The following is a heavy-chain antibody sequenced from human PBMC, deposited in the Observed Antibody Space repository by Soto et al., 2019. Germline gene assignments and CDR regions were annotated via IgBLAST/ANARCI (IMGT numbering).Heavy chain of an antibody. J-gene: IGHJ4*02. V-gene: IGHV4-39*01. CDR1: GGSISSSSYY. CDR2: IYYSGST. CDR3: ARHVDIAATSGHFDY. Sequence: SETLSLTCTVSGGSISSSSYYWGWIRQPPGKGLEWIGSIYYSGSTYYNPSLKSRVTISVDTSKNQFSLKLSSVTAADTAVYYCARHVDIAATSGHFDYWGQGTLVTV. D-gene: IGHD2-15*01.